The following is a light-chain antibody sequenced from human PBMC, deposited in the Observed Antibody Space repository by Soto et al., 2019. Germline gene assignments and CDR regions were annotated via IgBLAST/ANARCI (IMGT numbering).Light chain of an antibody. V-gene: IGKV3-15*01. J-gene: IGKJ4*01. CDR2: GAS. CDR1: QSVSSN. CDR3: QQYNNWPLT. Sequence: EIVMTHSPATLSVSPCERATLSGRASQSVSSNLAWYQQKPGQAPRLLIYGASTRATGIPARFSGSGSGTEFTLTISSLQSEDFAVYYCQQYNNWPLTFGGGTKVDIK.